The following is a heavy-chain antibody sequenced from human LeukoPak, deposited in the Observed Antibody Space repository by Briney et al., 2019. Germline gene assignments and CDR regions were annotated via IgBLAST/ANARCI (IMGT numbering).Heavy chain of an antibody. J-gene: IGHJ4*02. Sequence: ASVKVSCKASGYTFTSYYMHWVRQAPGQGLEWMGLINPSGGSTSYAQKFQGRVTMTRDTSTSTVYMELSSLRSEDTAVYYCARDLGMAARIVVVPGIFDYWGQGTLVTVSS. CDR3: ARDLGMAARIVVVPGIFDY. D-gene: IGHD3-22*01. CDR1: GYTFTSYY. CDR2: INPSGGST. V-gene: IGHV1-46*01.